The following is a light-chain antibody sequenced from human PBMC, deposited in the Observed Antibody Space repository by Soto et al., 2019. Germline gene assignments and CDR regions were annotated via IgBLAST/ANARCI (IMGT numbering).Light chain of an antibody. J-gene: IGLJ1*01. CDR2: GDS. Sequence: SDELTEPPCVSLAPGQTAGRTCGENNIGSKSVHWYQQKPGQAPVLVVYGDSDRPSGIPERFSGSNSGNTATLTINRVEAGDEADYYCQVLDSSSDYVFGTGTNFSDL. V-gene: IGLV3-21*02. CDR1: NIGSKS. CDR3: QVLDSSSDYV.